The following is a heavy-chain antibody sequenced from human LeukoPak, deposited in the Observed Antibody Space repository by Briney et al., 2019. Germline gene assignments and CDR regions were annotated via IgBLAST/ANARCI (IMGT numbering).Heavy chain of an antibody. CDR3: AKVLSGSQDY. J-gene: IGHJ4*02. Sequence: TGGSLRLSCAASGFTFSNYGMHWVRQAPGKGLEWVAVLSSDGSNKYCADSVKGRFTNSRDNSKNTVYLQMNSLRAEDTAVYYCAKVLSGSQDYWGQGTLVTVFS. D-gene: IGHD1-26*01. CDR1: GFTFSNYG. CDR2: LSSDGSNK. V-gene: IGHV3-30*18.